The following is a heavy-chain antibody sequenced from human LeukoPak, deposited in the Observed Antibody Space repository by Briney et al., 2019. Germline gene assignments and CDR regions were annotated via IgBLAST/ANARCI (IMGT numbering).Heavy chain of an antibody. Sequence: PSETLSLTCTVSGVSISIFYWSWIRQPAGEGLEWIGRVDFSGSTKYNPSLKSRVSISVDKSKNQFSLKVTSVTAADTAVYYCARDFYYDEDGFFFDSWGQGTLVTVSS. CDR2: VDFSGST. CDR1: GVSISIFY. CDR3: ARDFYYDEDGFFFDS. V-gene: IGHV4-4*07. D-gene: IGHD3-22*01. J-gene: IGHJ4*02.